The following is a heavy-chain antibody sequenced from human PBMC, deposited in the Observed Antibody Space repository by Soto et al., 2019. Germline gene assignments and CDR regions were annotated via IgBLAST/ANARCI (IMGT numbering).Heavy chain of an antibody. CDR2: ISSSSSTI. Sequence: EVQLVESGGGLVQPGGSLRLSCAASGFTFSSYSMNWVRQAPGKGLEWVSYISSSSSTIYYADSVKGRFTISRDNAKNSLYLQMNSLRAEDTAVYYCARDEYDYGAYWGQGTLVTVSS. CDR1: GFTFSSYS. J-gene: IGHJ4*02. V-gene: IGHV3-48*01. D-gene: IGHD6-6*01. CDR3: ARDEYDYGAY.